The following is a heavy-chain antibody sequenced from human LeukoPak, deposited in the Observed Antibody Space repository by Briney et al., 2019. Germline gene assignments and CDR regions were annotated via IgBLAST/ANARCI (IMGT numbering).Heavy chain of an antibody. CDR2: ISAYNGNT. CDR3: ARDLTHRRNYDNSGYQIVSAF. J-gene: IGHJ4*02. Sequence: ASVKVSCKASGYTFTNYGISWVRQAPGQGLECMGWISAYNGNTKYVQKFQGRVTMTTDTSTSTAYMELRSLRSDDTAVYYCARDLTHRRNYDNSGYQIVSAFWGQGTLVTVSS. V-gene: IGHV1-18*01. CDR1: GYTFTNYG. D-gene: IGHD3-22*01.